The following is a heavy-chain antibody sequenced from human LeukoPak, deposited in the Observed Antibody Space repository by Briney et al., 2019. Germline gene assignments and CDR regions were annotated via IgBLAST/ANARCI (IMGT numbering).Heavy chain of an antibody. CDR2: IWFGANHT. D-gene: IGHD7-27*01. J-gene: IGHJ4*02. Sequence: GRSLRLSCAASGVTLSSFGMNWVRQAPGQGLEWVAVIWFGANHTDYADSVKGRFTISRDDSKNTLYLQMNSLRAEDTAVYYCAKDRPPNWGYYFDYWGQGTLVTVSS. CDR3: AKDRPPNWGYYFDY. V-gene: IGHV3-33*06. CDR1: GVTLSSFG.